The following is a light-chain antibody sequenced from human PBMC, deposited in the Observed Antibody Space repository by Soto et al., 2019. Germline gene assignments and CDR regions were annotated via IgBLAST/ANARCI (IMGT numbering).Light chain of an antibody. CDR1: QSVSNSY. CDR2: DAS. J-gene: IGKJ1*01. Sequence: EIVLTQSPGTLSLSPGERATLSCRASQSVSNSYLAWYQQKPGQAPRLLIYDASSRATGIPDRFSGSGSGTDFTLTISRLEPEDFAVYFCQQFDTLPRTFGQGTKVEI. V-gene: IGKV3-20*01. CDR3: QQFDTLPRT.